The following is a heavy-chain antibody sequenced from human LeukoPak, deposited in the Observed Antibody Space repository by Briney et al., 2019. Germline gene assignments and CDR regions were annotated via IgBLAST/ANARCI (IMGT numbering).Heavy chain of an antibody. Sequence: GASVKVSCKASGYTFTSYDINWVRQATGQGLEWMGWVSPNSGNAGYAQNFQGRVTMTRDTSTNTAYMGLTSLRSEDTAVYYCARAHNRGGRYCSGGSCYRFYRWFDPWGQGTLVTVSS. V-gene: IGHV1-8*01. CDR2: VSPNSGNA. CDR3: ARAHNRGGRYCSGGSCYRFYRWFDP. CDR1: GYTFTSYD. D-gene: IGHD2-15*01. J-gene: IGHJ5*02.